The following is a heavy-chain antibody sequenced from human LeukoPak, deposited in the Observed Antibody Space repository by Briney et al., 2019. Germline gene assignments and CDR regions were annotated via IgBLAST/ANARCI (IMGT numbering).Heavy chain of an antibody. CDR1: GGSISGNY. Sequence: SETLSLTCTVSGGSISGNYWSWIRQPPGKGLEWIGYIYYSGSTNYNPSLKSRVTISVDTSKNQFSLKLSSVTAADTAVYYCARGAHYYDPLTNWFDPWGQGTLVTVSS. D-gene: IGHD3-22*01. CDR2: IYYSGST. V-gene: IGHV4-59*01. J-gene: IGHJ5*02. CDR3: ARGAHYYDPLTNWFDP.